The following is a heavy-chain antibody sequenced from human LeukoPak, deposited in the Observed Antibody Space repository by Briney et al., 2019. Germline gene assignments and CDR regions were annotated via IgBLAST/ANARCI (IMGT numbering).Heavy chain of an antibody. CDR3: AREGYCYGSGSPYCFDR. Sequence: GGSLRLSCAASRFTFSSYSMNWVRQAPGKGLEWVSYISTTSSTIYYADSVKGRFTISRDNAKNSLYLQMNSLRAEDTAVYYCAREGYCYGSGSPYCFDRWGQGTLVTVSS. CDR1: RFTFSSYS. J-gene: IGHJ4*02. CDR2: ISTTSSTI. V-gene: IGHV3-48*01. D-gene: IGHD3-10*01.